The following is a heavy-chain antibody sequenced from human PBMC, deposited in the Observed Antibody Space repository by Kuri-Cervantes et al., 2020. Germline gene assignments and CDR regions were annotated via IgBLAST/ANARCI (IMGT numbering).Heavy chain of an antibody. CDR3: ARVNYYGSGSPHLP. D-gene: IGHD3-10*01. V-gene: IGHV1-24*01. Sequence: ASVKVSCKVSGYTLTELSMHWVRQAPGKGLEWMGGFDPQDGETIYAQKFQGRVTMTEDTSTDTAYMELSSLRSEDTAVYYCARVNYYGSGSPHLPWGQGTLVTVSS. CDR2: FDPQDGET. CDR1: GYTLTELS. J-gene: IGHJ5*02.